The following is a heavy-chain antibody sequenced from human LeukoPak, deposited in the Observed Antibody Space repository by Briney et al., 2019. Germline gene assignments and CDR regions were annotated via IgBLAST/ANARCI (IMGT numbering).Heavy chain of an antibody. CDR2: ISTSSSTI. Sequence: GGSLRLSCAASGFTFSSYAMNWVRQAPGKGLEWVSYISTSSSTIYYADSVKGRFTISRDNVENSLYLQMHSLRAEDTAVYFCARRGYTSAWDYWGQGTLVTVSS. V-gene: IGHV3-48*01. CDR1: GFTFSSYA. D-gene: IGHD6-19*01. CDR3: ARRGYTSAWDY. J-gene: IGHJ4*02.